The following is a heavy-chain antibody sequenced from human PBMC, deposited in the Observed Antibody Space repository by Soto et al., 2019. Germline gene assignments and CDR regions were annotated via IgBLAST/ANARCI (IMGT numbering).Heavy chain of an antibody. CDR3: AHSRPPRLLDY. J-gene: IGHJ4*02. CDR1: GFSLSTRGVG. CDR2: IYWDDDK. Sequence: SGPTLVNPTQTLTLTCTFSGFSLSTRGVGVGWIRQPPGKALEWLALIYWDDDKRYSSSLNSRLTITKDTSKNQVVPTMTNMDPVDTATYYCAHSRPPRLLDYWGQGTLVTVSS. D-gene: IGHD6-6*01. V-gene: IGHV2-5*02.